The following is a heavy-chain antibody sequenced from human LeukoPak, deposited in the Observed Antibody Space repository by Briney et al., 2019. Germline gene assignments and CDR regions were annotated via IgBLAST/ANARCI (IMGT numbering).Heavy chain of an antibody. J-gene: IGHJ4*02. CDR2: IIPILGIA. V-gene: IGHV1-69*04. CDR1: GGTFSSYA. CDR3: ARDPNYYDSSYYFDY. Sequence: SVKVSCKASGGTFSSYAISWVRQAPGQGLEWMGRIIPILGIANYAQKFQGRVTITADKSTSTAYMELSSLRSEDTAVYYCARDPNYYDSSYYFDYWGQGTLVTVSS. D-gene: IGHD3-22*01.